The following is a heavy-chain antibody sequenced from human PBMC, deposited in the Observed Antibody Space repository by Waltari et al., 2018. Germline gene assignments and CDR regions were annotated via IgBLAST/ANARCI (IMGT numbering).Heavy chain of an antibody. V-gene: IGHV3-7*01. CDR1: GFTFSSYW. Sequence: EVRLVESGGGLVQPGGSLRLSCAGAGFTFSSYWISWVRQAPGKGLEWVANIKEDGSQKYYVASVEGRFTISRDNAENAAYLQMSSLRAEDTAVYYCARPSGNGWFSFWGQGTLVTVSS. J-gene: IGHJ1*01. CDR3: ARPSGNGWFSF. D-gene: IGHD2-8*01. CDR2: IKEDGSQK.